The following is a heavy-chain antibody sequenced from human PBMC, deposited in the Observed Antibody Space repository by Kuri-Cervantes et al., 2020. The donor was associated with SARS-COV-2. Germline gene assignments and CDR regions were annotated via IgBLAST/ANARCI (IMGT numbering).Heavy chain of an antibody. CDR2: IYTSGST. CDR1: GGSISSYY. CDR3: ARVARTYSSEGYFQH. V-gene: IGHV4-4*07. D-gene: IGHD6-25*01. J-gene: IGHJ1*01. Sequence: SETLSLTCTVSGGSISSYYWSWIRQPAGKGLEWIGRIYTSGSTNYNPSLKSRVTMSVDTSKNQFSLKLSSVTAADTAVYYCARVARTYSSEGYFQHWGQGTLVTVSS.